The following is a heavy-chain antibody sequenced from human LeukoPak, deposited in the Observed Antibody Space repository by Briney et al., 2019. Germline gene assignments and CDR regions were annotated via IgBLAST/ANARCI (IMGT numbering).Heavy chain of an antibody. CDR3: ARDPPYYYDSSGYSLYYYYYYMDV. CDR1: GYTFTRYG. V-gene: IGHV1-18*01. CDR2: ISASNGNT. Sequence: ASVRVSCKASGYTFTRYGISWVRQAPGQGLQWLGWISASNGNTNYAQKFRDRVTMSTDTSTGTAHLDVRSLTSDDTAVYYCARDPPYYYDSSGYSLYYYYYYMDVWGKGTTVTISS. D-gene: IGHD3-22*01. J-gene: IGHJ6*03.